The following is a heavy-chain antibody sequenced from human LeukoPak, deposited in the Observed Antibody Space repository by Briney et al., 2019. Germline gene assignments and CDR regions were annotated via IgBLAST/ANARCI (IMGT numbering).Heavy chain of an antibody. CDR3: ARAKTYDSSGYSLDY. J-gene: IGHJ4*02. Sequence: GESLKISCKGSGYRFTSDWIGWVRQMPGKGLEWMGIIYPGDSDTRYSPSFQGQVTISADKSISTAYLQWSSLKASDTAMYYCARAKTYDSSGYSLDYWGQGTLVTVSS. V-gene: IGHV5-51*01. CDR2: IYPGDSDT. CDR1: GYRFTSDW. D-gene: IGHD3-22*01.